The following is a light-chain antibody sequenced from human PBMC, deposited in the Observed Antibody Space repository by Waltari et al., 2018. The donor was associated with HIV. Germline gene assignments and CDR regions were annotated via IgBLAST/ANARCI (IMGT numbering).Light chain of an antibody. J-gene: IGLJ3*02. V-gene: IGLV1-47*01. CDR2: DND. CDR3: SAWDDSLSVVV. Sequence: VLTQPPSASGTPGPGVTISCSGRNSNVGRHSVCWYRQLPGTAPKLLIYDNDKRPSGVSAQFSGSKSGTSASLAISGLRSDDEADYYCSAWDDSLSVVVFGGGTKLTVL. CDR1: NSNVGRHS.